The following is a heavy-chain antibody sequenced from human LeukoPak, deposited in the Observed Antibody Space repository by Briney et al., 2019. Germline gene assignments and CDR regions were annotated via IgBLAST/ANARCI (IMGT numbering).Heavy chain of an antibody. D-gene: IGHD3-22*01. Sequence: GGSLRLSCAASGFTFSSYWMSWVRQAPGKGLEWVANIKQDGGEKYYVDSVKGRFTISRDNSKNTLYLQMNSLRAEDTAVYYCAKDGSGYYLYYFDYWGQGTLVTVSS. CDR3: AKDGSGYYLYYFDY. V-gene: IGHV3-7*03. CDR1: GFTFSSYW. J-gene: IGHJ4*02. CDR2: IKQDGGEK.